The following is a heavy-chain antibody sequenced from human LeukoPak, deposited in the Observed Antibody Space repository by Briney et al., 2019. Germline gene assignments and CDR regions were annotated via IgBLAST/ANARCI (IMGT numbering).Heavy chain of an antibody. CDR1: GFTFSSYG. V-gene: IGHV3-30*18. Sequence: GGSLRLSCAASGFTFSSYGMHRVRQAPGKGLEWVAVISYDGSNKYYADSVKGRFTISRDNSKNTLYLQMNSLRAEDTAVHYCAKATYDSSGYYPSVVDYWGQGTLDTVSS. CDR3: AKATYDSSGYYPSVVDY. J-gene: IGHJ4*02. CDR2: ISYDGSNK. D-gene: IGHD3-22*01.